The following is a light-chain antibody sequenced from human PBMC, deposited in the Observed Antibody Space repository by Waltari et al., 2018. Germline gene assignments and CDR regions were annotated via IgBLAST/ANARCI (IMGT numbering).Light chain of an antibody. Sequence: EIVMTQSPATLSVSPGERATLSCRASQSVTSNFAWYQQKPGQAPKLLIYSTSTRATGVPARFSGSGSGTDFTLTISSLQSEDFEVYYCQQYNDWPLTFGGGTKVEIK. J-gene: IGKJ4*01. V-gene: IGKV3-15*01. CDR3: QQYNDWPLT. CDR2: STS. CDR1: QSVTSN.